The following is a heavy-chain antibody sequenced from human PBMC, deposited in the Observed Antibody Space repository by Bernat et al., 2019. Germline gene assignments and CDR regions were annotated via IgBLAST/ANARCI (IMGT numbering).Heavy chain of an antibody. CDR3: ARDSTSGPYFFDY. CDR2: IFSCDGK. Sequence: QVTLKESGPVLVKPTETLTLTCTVSGFSLSEAGMGVSWIRQPPGKALEWLAHIFSCDGKSFSRSLKSRLTISQDTSKSQVVLTMTNMDPVDTATYYCARDSTSGPYFFDYWGQGTLVTVSS. CDR1: GFSLSEAGMG. D-gene: IGHD6-19*01. J-gene: IGHJ4*02. V-gene: IGHV2-26*01.